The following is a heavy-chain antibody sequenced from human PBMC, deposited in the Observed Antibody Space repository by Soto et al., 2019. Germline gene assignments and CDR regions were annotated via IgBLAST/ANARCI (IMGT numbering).Heavy chain of an antibody. V-gene: IGHV3-30*03. D-gene: IGHD6-13*01. CDR3: ATDVGQQLVLNYGMDV. CDR1: GFTFRSFG. Sequence: QVQLVESGGGVIQPGTSLSLSCGSSGFTFRSFGMYWVRQAPGKGLEWVAVVSYDGNHKYYADSVKGRFTVSRDNAKNMLYLQMNSLRGEDTAVYYCATDVGQQLVLNYGMDVWGQGTTVTVSS. J-gene: IGHJ6*02. CDR2: VSYDGNHK.